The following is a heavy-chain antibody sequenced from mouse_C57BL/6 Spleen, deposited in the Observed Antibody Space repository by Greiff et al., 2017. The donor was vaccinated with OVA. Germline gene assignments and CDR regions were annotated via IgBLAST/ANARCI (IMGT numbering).Heavy chain of an antibody. Sequence: EVQLQQSGPELVKPGASVKISCKASGYTFTDYYMNWVKQSHGKSLEWIGDINPNNGGTSYNQKFKGKATLTVDKSSSTAYMELRSLTSEDSAVYDSARDYSNHWYFDVWGTGTTVTVSA. V-gene: IGHV1-26*01. CDR2: INPNNGGT. CDR3: ARDYSNHWYFDV. CDR1: GYTFTDYY. J-gene: IGHJ1*03. D-gene: IGHD2-5*01.